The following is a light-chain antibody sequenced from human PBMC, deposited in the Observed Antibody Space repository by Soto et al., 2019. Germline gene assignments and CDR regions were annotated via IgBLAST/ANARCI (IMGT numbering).Light chain of an antibody. CDR1: QSVSSNS. V-gene: IGKV3-20*01. J-gene: IGKJ1*01. CDR2: GAS. CDR3: QQYGSSPQA. Sequence: EILLTQSPGTLSLSPGERATLSCRASQSVSSNSLAWYQKKPGQAPRLLIYGASSRAAGIPDRFTGSGSGTDFTLTIRRLEPEDFAVYYCQQYGSSPQAFGQGTKVDI.